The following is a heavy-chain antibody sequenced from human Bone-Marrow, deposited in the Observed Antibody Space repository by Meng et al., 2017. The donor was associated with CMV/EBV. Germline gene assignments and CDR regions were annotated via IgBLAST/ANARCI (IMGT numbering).Heavy chain of an antibody. D-gene: IGHD1-26*01. CDR2: IIPIFGTA. CDR1: GGTFSSYA. CDR3: ARDKSGSYYDWYFDL. J-gene: IGHJ2*01. V-gene: IGHV1-69*05. Sequence: SGGTFSSYAISWVRQAPRQGLEWMGGIIPIFGTANYAQKFQGRVTITTDESTSTAYMELSSLRSEDTAVYYCARDKSGSYYDWYFDLWGRGTLVTVSS.